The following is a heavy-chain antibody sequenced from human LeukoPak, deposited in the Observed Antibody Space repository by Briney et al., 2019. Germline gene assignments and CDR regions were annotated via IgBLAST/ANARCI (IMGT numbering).Heavy chain of an antibody. J-gene: IGHJ4*02. CDR3: ATALRFLEWNR. CDR1: GFTSSSYA. V-gene: IGHV3-23*01. CDR2: ISGSGGST. Sequence: GGSLRLYCAASGFTSSSYAMSWVRQAPGKGLEWVSAISGSGGSTYYADSVKGRFTISRDNSKNTLYLQMNSLRAEDTAVYYCATALRFLEWNRGGQGTLVTVSS. D-gene: IGHD3-3*01.